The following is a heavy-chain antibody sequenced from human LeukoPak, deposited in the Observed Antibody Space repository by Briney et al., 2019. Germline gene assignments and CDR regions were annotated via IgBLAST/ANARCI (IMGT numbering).Heavy chain of an antibody. Sequence: GASVKVSYKASGYTLTSYYMHWVRQAPGQGLEWMGGMIPFFGTTNYARKFRGRVTLTADKSTRTAYMELSSLRSEDTAVYYCARDNDSRDPPHFDYWGQGTLVTVSS. D-gene: IGHD3-16*01. CDR3: ARDNDSRDPPHFDY. J-gene: IGHJ4*02. V-gene: IGHV1-69*06. CDR1: GYTLTSYY. CDR2: MIPFFGTT.